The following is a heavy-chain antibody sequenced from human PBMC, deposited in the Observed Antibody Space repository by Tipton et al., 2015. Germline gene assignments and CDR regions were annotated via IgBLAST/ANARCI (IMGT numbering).Heavy chain of an antibody. Sequence: TLSLTCTVSGGSITTYYWTWIRQPPGKGLEWIGYISYSGTTNYNPSLKSRITISLNTSKNQFSLKMSSVTAADTAVYFCARDLEHGMDVWGQGTTVTVS. J-gene: IGHJ6*02. CDR1: GGSITTYY. CDR3: ARDLEHGMDV. V-gene: IGHV4-59*01. CDR2: ISYSGTT.